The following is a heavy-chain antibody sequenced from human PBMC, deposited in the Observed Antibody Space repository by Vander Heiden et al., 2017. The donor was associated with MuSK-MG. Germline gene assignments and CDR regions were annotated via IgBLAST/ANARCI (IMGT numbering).Heavy chain of an antibody. V-gene: IGHV4-38-2*02. D-gene: IGHD3-22*01. CDR1: GYSISSGYY. J-gene: IGHJ3*02. CDR3: ARITMIVVVIGDDAFDI. CDR2: IYHSGST. Sequence: QVQLQESGPGLVKPSETLSLTCTVSGYSISSGYYWGWIRQPPGKGLEWIGSIYHSGSTYYNPSLKSRVTISVDTSKNQFSLKLSSVTAADTAVYYCARITMIVVVIGDDAFDIWGQGTMVTVSS.